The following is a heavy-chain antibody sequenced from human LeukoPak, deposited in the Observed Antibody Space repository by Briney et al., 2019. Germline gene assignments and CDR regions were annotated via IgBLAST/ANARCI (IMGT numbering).Heavy chain of an antibody. Sequence: ASVKVSCKASGYTFTSYDINWVRQATGQGLEWMGWMNPNSGNTGYAQKFQGRVTMTRNTSISTAYMELSSLRSEDTAVYYCARAASVAATPLYYYGMDVWGQGTTVTVSS. V-gene: IGHV1-8*01. CDR3: ARAASVAATPLYYYGMDV. CDR1: GYTFTSYD. CDR2: MNPNSGNT. D-gene: IGHD2-15*01. J-gene: IGHJ6*02.